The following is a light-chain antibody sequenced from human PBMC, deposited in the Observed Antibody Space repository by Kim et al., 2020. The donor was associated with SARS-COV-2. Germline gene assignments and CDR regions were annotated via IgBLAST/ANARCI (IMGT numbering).Light chain of an antibody. CDR3: CSYAGLGTGV. J-gene: IGLJ1*01. V-gene: IGLV2-23*02. Sequence: GQSLTVSSTGSSNDVGAYNLVSWYQQHPGKAPKVIIYEVTKRPSGVSNRFSASKSGNTASLTISGLQAEDEADYYCCSYAGLGTGVFGTGTKVTVL. CDR1: SNDVGAYNL. CDR2: EVT.